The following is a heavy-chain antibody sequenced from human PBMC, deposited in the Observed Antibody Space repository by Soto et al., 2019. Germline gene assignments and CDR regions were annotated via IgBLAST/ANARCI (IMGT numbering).Heavy chain of an antibody. CDR2: IHYSGST. D-gene: IGHD3-22*01. Sequence: QLQLQESGPGLVKPSETLSLTCTVSGDSVTISDYYWGWIRQPPGKGLEWIGSIHYSGSTYYNPSLKSRITISGDTTKTQFSLKLTSVTAADAAVYYCAASDSGGYYAEYWGQGTLVTVSA. V-gene: IGHV4-39*01. J-gene: IGHJ4*02. CDR3: AASDSGGYYAEY. CDR1: GDSVTISDYY.